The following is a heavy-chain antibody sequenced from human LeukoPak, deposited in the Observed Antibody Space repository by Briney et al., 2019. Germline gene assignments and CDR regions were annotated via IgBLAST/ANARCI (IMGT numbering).Heavy chain of an antibody. D-gene: IGHD3-22*01. J-gene: IGHJ6*03. Sequence: GASVKVSCEASGYTFTTYGITWVRQAPGQGLEWMGWITPNNGNINYAQKFQGRFTMTTDTSTTTAYMELRSLRSDDTAVYYCARGGKYYYDSSGSFYYYYMDVWGKGTTVTISS. CDR1: GYTFTTYG. CDR2: ITPNNGNI. CDR3: ARGGKYYYDSSGSFYYYYMDV. V-gene: IGHV1-18*01.